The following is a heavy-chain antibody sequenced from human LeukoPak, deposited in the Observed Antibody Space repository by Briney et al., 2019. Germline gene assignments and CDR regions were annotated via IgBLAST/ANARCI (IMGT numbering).Heavy chain of an antibody. D-gene: IGHD6-13*01. CDR2: ISSSSSYI. V-gene: IGHV3-21*01. CDR1: GFTFSDYS. J-gene: IGHJ6*02. Sequence: PGGSLRLSCAASGFTFSDYSMNWVRQAPGKGLEWVSSISSSSSYIYYADSVKGRFTISRDNAKNSLYLQMNSLRAEDTAVYYCARGDSSSPWGMDVWGQGTTVTVSS. CDR3: ARGDSSSPWGMDV.